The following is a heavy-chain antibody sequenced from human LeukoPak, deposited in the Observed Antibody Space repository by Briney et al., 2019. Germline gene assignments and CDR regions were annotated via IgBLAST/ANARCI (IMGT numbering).Heavy chain of an antibody. D-gene: IGHD6-19*01. J-gene: IGHJ4*02. Sequence: PGGSLRLSCAASGFTFSSYAMSWVRQAPGKGLEWVSAISGSGGSTYYADSVKGRFTISRDNSKNTLYLQMNSLRAEDTAVYYCAKDQSDSSGWYLDYWGQGTLVTVPS. CDR2: ISGSGGST. CDR3: AKDQSDSSGWYLDY. V-gene: IGHV3-23*01. CDR1: GFTFSSYA.